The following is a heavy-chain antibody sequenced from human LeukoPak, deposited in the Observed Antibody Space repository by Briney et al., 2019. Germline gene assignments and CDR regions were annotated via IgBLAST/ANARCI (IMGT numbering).Heavy chain of an antibody. CDR1: GFSFRSYY. V-gene: IGHV4-59*01. J-gene: IGHJ3*02. D-gene: IGHD2-15*01. Sequence: PSETLSLTCTVSGFSFRSYYWSWIRQSPGRGLEWVGYIYHTGRTNCNPSLKSRVTISIDTSKNQFSLRLTSVTAADTAVYYCARDSFYPESGGRSSDVFDSWGLGTMVTVSS. CDR3: ARDSFYPESGGRSSDVFDS. CDR2: IYHTGRT.